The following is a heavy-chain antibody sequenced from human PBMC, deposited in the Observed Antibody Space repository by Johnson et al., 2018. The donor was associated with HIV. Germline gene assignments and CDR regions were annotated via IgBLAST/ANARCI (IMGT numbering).Heavy chain of an antibody. D-gene: IGHD2-15*01. CDR1: GFTFSNYA. Sequence: QVQLVESGGGVVQPGRSLRLSCAASGFTFSNYAMHWVRQAPGKGLEWVAAMSHDGSDKYYADSVKGRFTISRDNSKNTLYLQMNSLGAEDTAVYYCARSWGGYCSGGSCYGAPGAFDIWGQGTMVTVSS. V-gene: IGHV3-30*03. CDR2: MSHDGSDK. CDR3: ARSWGGYCSGGSCYGAPGAFDI. J-gene: IGHJ3*02.